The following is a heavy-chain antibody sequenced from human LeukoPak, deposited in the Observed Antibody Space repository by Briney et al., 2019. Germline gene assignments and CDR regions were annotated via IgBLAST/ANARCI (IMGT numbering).Heavy chain of an antibody. D-gene: IGHD1-14*01. CDR3: AREKTGIEAFDI. J-gene: IGHJ3*02. Sequence: GGSLRLSCAASGFTFSSYWMHWVRQAPGKGLVWVSRINSDGSSTSYADSVKGRFTISRDNAKNTLYLQMNSLRAEDTAVYYCAREKTGIEAFDIWGQGTMVTVSS. CDR1: GFTFSSYW. CDR2: INSDGSST. V-gene: IGHV3-74*01.